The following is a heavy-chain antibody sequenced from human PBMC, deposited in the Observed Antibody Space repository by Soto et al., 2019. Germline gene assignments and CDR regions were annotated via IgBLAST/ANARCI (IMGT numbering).Heavy chain of an antibody. CDR1: GFTFSSYW. CDR2: IKQDGSEK. J-gene: IGHJ6*03. V-gene: IGHV3-7*01. Sequence: GGSLRLSCAASGFTFSSYWMSWVRQAPGKGLEWVANIKQDGSEKYYVDSVKGRFTISRDNAKNSLYLQMNSLRAEDTAVYYCARDIHSLTRNYYYYYYMDVWGKGTTVTVSS. D-gene: IGHD3-9*01. CDR3: ARDIHSLTRNYYYYYYMDV.